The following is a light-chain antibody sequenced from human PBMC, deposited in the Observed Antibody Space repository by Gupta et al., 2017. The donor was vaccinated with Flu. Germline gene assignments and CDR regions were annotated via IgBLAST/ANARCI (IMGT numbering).Light chain of an antibody. CDR2: AVN. CDR3: NSCIRPTIPGV. V-gene: IGLV2-14*01. J-gene: IGLJ3*02. CDR1: NNDIGGYDY. Sequence: IIIYCTGTNNDIGGYDYVYWYQHHPGKAPKLIIYAVNRRPSGISSRFSGSKYGDTAYLTIAGLQAEDEADYYCNSCIRPTIPGVFGGGTKLTVL.